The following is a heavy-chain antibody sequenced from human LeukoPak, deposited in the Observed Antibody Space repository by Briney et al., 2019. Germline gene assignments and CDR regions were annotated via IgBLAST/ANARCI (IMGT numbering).Heavy chain of an antibody. V-gene: IGHV1-69*01. CDR3: ARDGGYSYGHPRPFFDY. D-gene: IGHD5-18*01. J-gene: IGHJ4*02. CDR1: GGTFSSYA. Sequence: SVKVSCKASGGTFSSYAISWVRQAPGQGLKWIGVIIPIFGTANYAQKFQGRVTITADESTSTAHMELSSLRSEDTAVYYCARDGGYSYGHPRPFFDYWGQGTLVTVSS. CDR2: IIPIFGTA.